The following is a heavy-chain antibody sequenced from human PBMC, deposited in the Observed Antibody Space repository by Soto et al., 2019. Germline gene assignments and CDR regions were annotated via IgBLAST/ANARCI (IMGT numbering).Heavy chain of an antibody. J-gene: IGHJ3*02. V-gene: IGHV3-33*01. D-gene: IGHD1-7*01. CDR2: VWHDGSKQ. CDR3: ARTDWNYGTGVFDI. CDR1: GFTFSTYG. Sequence: QVQLVESGGGVVQPGRSLRLSCVASGFTFSTYGIYWVRQAPAKGLEWVALVWHDGSKQYYADSAKGRFIITRDNSKNTVYLQMNSLRAEDTAVYYCARTDWNYGTGVFDIWGQGTMVTVS.